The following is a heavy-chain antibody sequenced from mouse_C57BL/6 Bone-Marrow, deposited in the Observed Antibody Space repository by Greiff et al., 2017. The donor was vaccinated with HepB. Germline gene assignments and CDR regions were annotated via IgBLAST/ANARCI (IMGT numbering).Heavy chain of an antibody. CDR3: ARYDGYFYYFDY. D-gene: IGHD2-3*01. CDR2: IYPRSGNT. V-gene: IGHV1-81*01. Sequence: VMLVESGAELARPGASVKLSCKASGYNFTSYGISWVKQRTGQGLEWIGEIYPRSGNTYYNEKFKGKATLTADKSSSTAYMELRSLTSEDSAVYFCARYDGYFYYFDYWGQGTTLTVSS. CDR1: GYNFTSYG. J-gene: IGHJ2*01.